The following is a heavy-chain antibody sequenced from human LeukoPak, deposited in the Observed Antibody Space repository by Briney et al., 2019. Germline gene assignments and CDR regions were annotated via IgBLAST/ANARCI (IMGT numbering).Heavy chain of an antibody. J-gene: IGHJ5*02. Sequence: WETLSLTCTVSGGSISSYYWSWIRQPPGKGLEWIGYIYYSGSTNYNPSLKSRVTISVDTSKNQFSLKLSSVTAADTAVYYCARGVGGSSWYNWFDPWGQGTLVTVSS. CDR1: GGSISSYY. V-gene: IGHV4-59*01. CDR3: ARGVGGSSWYNWFDP. D-gene: IGHD6-13*01. CDR2: IYYSGST.